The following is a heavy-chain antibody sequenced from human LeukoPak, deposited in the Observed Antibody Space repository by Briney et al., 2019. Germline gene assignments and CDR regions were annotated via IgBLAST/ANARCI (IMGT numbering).Heavy chain of an antibody. V-gene: IGHV3-30*03. CDR2: ISYDGSNK. J-gene: IGHJ4*02. D-gene: IGHD4-23*01. Sequence: GGSLRLSCAASGFTFSSYGMHWVRQAPGKGLEWVAVISYDGSNKYYGDSVKGRFTISRDNAKNSLYLQMNSLRAEDTAVYYCARGRWSGDYWGQGTLVTVSS. CDR1: GFTFSSYG. CDR3: ARGRWSGDY.